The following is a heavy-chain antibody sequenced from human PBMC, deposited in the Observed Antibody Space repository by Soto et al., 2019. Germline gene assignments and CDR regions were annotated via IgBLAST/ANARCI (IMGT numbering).Heavy chain of an antibody. CDR2: IYHSGST. J-gene: IGHJ6*02. Sequence: SETLSLTCAVSGGSISSSNWWSWVRHPPGKRLEWIGEIYHSGSTNYNPSLKSRVTISVDKSKNQFSLKLSSVTAADTAVYYCAREYCSGGSCYWGYYYGMDVWGQGTTVTVSS. V-gene: IGHV4-4*02. D-gene: IGHD2-15*01. CDR3: AREYCSGGSCYWGYYYGMDV. CDR1: GGSISSSNW.